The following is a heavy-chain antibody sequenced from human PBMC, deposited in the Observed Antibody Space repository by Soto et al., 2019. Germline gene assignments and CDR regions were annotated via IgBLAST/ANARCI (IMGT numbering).Heavy chain of an antibody. CDR2: INSDGSST. CDR1: GFTFSSYW. CDR3: ARVGYYDILSDAFDI. V-gene: IGHV3-74*01. Sequence: EVQLVESGGGLVQPGGSLRLSCAASGFTFSSYWMHWVRQAPGKGLVWVSRINSDGSSTSYADSVKGRFTISRDNAKNTLYLQRNSLRAEDTAVYYCARVGYYDILSDAFDIWGQGTMVTVSS. J-gene: IGHJ3*02. D-gene: IGHD3-9*01.